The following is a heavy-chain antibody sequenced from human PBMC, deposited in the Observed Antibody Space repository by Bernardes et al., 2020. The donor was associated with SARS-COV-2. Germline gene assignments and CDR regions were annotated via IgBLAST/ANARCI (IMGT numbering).Heavy chain of an antibody. CDR2: ISSSGSTI. CDR3: ARDNPLELWRYYYGMDV. D-gene: IGHD1-7*01. J-gene: IGHJ6*02. CDR1: GFTFSDYY. Sequence: GGSLRLSCAASGFTFSDYYMSWIRQAPGKGLEWVSYISSSGSTIYYADSVKGRFTISRDNAKNSLYLQMNSLRAEDTAVYYCARDNPLELWRYYYGMDVWGQGTTVTVSS. V-gene: IGHV3-11*01.